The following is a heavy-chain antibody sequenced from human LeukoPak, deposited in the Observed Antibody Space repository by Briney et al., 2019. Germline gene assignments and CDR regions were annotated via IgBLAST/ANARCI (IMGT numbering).Heavy chain of an antibody. D-gene: IGHD6-19*01. J-gene: IGHJ4*02. CDR3: ARGIAVAGTLNY. CDR1: GFTFSHDW. Sequence: GGSLRLSCAASGFTFSHDWMSWVRQAPGKGLGWVSVIYSGGSTYYADSVKGRFTISRDNSKNTLHLQMNSLRAEDTAVYYCARGIAVAGTLNYWGQGTLVTVSS. V-gene: IGHV3-53*01. CDR2: IYSGGST.